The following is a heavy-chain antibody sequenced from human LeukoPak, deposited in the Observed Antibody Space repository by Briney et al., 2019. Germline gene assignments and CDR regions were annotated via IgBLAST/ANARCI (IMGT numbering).Heavy chain of an antibody. D-gene: IGHD6-13*01. Sequence: PGGSLRLSCAASGFLFNTFGMHWVRQAPGKGLEWVSSISSSSTYIYYADSVKGRFTISRDNAKNSLHLQMNSLRAEDTAVYYCARNRYGSSLDAFDIWGQGTVVTVSS. J-gene: IGHJ3*02. CDR2: ISSSSTYI. CDR1: GFLFNTFG. CDR3: ARNRYGSSLDAFDI. V-gene: IGHV3-21*01.